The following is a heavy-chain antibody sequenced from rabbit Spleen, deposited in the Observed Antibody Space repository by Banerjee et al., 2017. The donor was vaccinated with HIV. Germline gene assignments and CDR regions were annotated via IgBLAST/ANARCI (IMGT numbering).Heavy chain of an antibody. D-gene: IGHD4-2*01. CDR2: IDVAKSGDT. J-gene: IGHJ4*01. V-gene: IGHV1S40*01. CDR3: TRDAAGREDFNF. CDR1: GLDLSSRYW. Sequence: QSLEESGGDLVKPGASLTLTCKASGLDLSSRYWICWVRQAPGKGLEWIACIDVAKSGDTYYTNWAKGRFTISKTSSTTVALQVPSLTAADTATYFCTRDAAGREDFNFWGQGTLVTVS.